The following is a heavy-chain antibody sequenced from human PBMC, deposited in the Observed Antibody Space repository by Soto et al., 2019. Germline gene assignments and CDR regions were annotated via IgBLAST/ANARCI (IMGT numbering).Heavy chain of an antibody. CDR2: IYSGGST. J-gene: IGHJ4*02. CDR1: GFTVSSNY. Sequence: EVQLVESGGGLVQPGGSLRLSCAASGFTVSSNYMSWVRQAPGKGLEWVSVIYSGGSTYYADSVKCRFTISRDNSKNTLYLQMNSLRAEDTAVYYCARAYSSGWYGYYFDYWGQGTLVTVSS. D-gene: IGHD6-19*01. V-gene: IGHV3-66*01. CDR3: ARAYSSGWYGYYFDY.